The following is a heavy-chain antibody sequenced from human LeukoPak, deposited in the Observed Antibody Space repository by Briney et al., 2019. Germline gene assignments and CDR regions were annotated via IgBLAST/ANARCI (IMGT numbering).Heavy chain of an antibody. CDR2: ISAYNGNT. CDR3: ARAIAVAGTNWFDP. Sequence: ASVKVSCKASGYTFTRYGISWVRQAPGQGLEWMGWISAYNGNTDYAQKFQGRVTMTTDTSTSTAYMEVRSLRSDDMAVYYCARAIAVAGTNWFDPWGQGTLVTVSS. D-gene: IGHD6-19*01. V-gene: IGHV1-18*03. J-gene: IGHJ5*02. CDR1: GYTFTRYG.